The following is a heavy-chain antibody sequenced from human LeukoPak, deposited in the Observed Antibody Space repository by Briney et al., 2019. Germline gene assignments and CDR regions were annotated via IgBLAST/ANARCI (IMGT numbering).Heavy chain of an antibody. CDR1: GYTFTSYD. CDR3: ARRRAAAGTARFDY. J-gene: IGHJ4*02. D-gene: IGHD6-13*01. V-gene: IGHV1-8*01. Sequence: GASVKVSCKASGYTFTSYDIHWVRQATGQGLEWMGWMNPNSGNTGYAQKFQGRVTMTRNTSISTAYMELSSLRSEDTAVYYCARRRAAAGTARFDYWGQGTLVTVSS. CDR2: MNPNSGNT.